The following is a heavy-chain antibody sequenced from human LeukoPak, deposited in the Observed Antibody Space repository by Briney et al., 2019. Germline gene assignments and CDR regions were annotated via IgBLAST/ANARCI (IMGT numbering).Heavy chain of an antibody. J-gene: IGHJ4*02. CDR3: ARLLRNIAAAVYYFDY. Sequence: GESLKISCKGSGYSFTSYWIGWVRQMPGKGLEWMGIIYPGDSDTRYSPSFQGQVTISADKSISTAYLQWSSLKASDTAMYYCARLLRNIAAAVYYFDYWGQRTLVTVSS. CDR2: IYPGDSDT. D-gene: IGHD6-13*01. CDR1: GYSFTSYW. V-gene: IGHV5-51*01.